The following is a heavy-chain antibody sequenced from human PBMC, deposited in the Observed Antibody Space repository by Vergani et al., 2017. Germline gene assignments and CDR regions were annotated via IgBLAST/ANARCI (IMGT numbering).Heavy chain of an antibody. CDR2: INNDGHT. Sequence: QVQLQQWGAGVVKPSGTLSLTCAVFGESFSSFYWRWIRQPPGKGLEWIGEINNDGHTNYNPSLESRFTVSRDTAKNQFYLNLMSVTAADTAMYDCAVRSRVNLVWVDIVTKRSFDYWIQGSLVTVSS. CDR3: AVRSRVNLVWVDIVTKRSFDY. D-gene: IGHD2-2*03. V-gene: IGHV4-34*02. CDR1: GESFSSFY. J-gene: IGHJ4*02.